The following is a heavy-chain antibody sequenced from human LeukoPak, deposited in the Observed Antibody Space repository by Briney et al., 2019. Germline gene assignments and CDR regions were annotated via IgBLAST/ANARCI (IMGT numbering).Heavy chain of an antibody. D-gene: IGHD3-3*01. CDR1: GGSISSGGYY. CDR3: ARVGLPDYDFWSGYYGDNWFDP. J-gene: IGHJ5*02. Sequence: PSETLSLTCTVSGGSISSGGYYWSWIRQPPGKGLEWIGYIYHSGSTYYNPSLKSRVTISVDRSKNQFSLKLSSVTAADTAVYYCARVGLPDYDFWSGYYGDNWFDPWGQGTLVTVS. V-gene: IGHV4-30-2*01. CDR2: IYHSGST.